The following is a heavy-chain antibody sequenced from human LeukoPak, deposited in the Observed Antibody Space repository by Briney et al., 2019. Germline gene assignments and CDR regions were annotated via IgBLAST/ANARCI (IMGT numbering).Heavy chain of an antibody. Sequence: PGGSLRLSCAASGFTFSSYGMYWVRQAPGKGLEWVAFIRYDGSNKYHADSVKGRFTISRDNSKNTLYLQMNNLRAEDTAVYYCAKTPGYSSSWPVIWFDPWGQGTLVTVSS. V-gene: IGHV3-30*02. CDR3: AKTPGYSSSWPVIWFDP. J-gene: IGHJ5*02. CDR2: IRYDGSNK. D-gene: IGHD6-13*01. CDR1: GFTFSSYG.